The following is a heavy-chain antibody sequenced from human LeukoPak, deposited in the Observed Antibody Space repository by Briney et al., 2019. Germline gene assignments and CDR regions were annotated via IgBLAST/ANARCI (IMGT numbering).Heavy chain of an antibody. V-gene: IGHV3-15*01. CDR1: GFTFNNAW. CDR3: TTSLTSGYYIDY. Sequence: GGSLRLSCAASGFTFNNAWMNWVRQTPGKGLEWVGRIKSKTDGGTIDYAALVKGRLTISRDDSKNTLFLQMNSLKTEDTALYYCTTSLTSGYYIDYWGQGTLVTVPS. CDR2: IKSKTDGGTI. J-gene: IGHJ4*02. D-gene: IGHD3-22*01.